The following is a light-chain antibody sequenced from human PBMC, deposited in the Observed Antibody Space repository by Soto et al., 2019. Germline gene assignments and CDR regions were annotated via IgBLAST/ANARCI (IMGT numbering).Light chain of an antibody. V-gene: IGLV2-14*01. J-gene: IGLJ2*01. CDR3: SSYTSSGTLVV. CDR2: DVS. Sequence: QSVLTQPASVSGSPGQSITISCTGTNSDVGGYNYVSWYQQHPGKAPKLMIYDVSSRPSGVSNRFSGSKSGNTASLTISGLQAEDEADYYCSSYTSSGTLVVFGGGTQLTVL. CDR1: NSDVGGYNY.